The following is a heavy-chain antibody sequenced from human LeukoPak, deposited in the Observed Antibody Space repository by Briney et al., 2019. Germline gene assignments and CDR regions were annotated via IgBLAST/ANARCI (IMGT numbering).Heavy chain of an antibody. CDR2: IIPIFGAA. CDR1: GATFSSYA. D-gene: IGHD2-2*01. J-gene: IGHJ6*02. Sequence: SVKLSCKASGATFSSYAISWVRQAPGQGLEWMGGIIPIFGAANWAQKFQGRVTITADESTSTAYMELSRLRSEETAVYYCARERGDIVVVPAAMDVWGQGTTVTVSS. CDR3: ARERGDIVVVPAAMDV. V-gene: IGHV1-69*13.